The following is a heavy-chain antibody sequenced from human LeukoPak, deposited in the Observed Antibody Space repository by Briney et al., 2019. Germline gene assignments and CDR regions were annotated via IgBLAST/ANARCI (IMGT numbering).Heavy chain of an antibody. CDR2: IKQDGSEK. CDR1: GFTSSSYW. Sequence: GGSLRLSCAASGFTSSSYWMSWVRQAPGKGLEWVANIKQDGSEKYYVDSVKGRFTISRDNAKNSLYLQMNSLRAEDTAVYYCARVSSWYSYFDYWGQGTLVTVSS. V-gene: IGHV3-7*01. CDR3: ARVSSWYSYFDY. D-gene: IGHD6-13*01. J-gene: IGHJ4*02.